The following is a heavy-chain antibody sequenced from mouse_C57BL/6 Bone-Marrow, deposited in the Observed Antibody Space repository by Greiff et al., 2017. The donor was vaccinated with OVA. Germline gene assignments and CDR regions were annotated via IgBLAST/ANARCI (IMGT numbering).Heavy chain of an antibody. J-gene: IGHJ1*03. CDR2: ISGGGGNT. V-gene: IGHV5-9*01. Sequence: EVKVEESGGGLVKPGGSLKLSCAASGFTFSSYTMSWVRQTPEKRLEWVATISGGGGNTYYPDSVKGRFTISRDNAKNTLYLRMSSLRSEETALYYCSKRYFDVWGTGTTVTVSA. D-gene: IGHD2-5*01. CDR1: GFTFSSYT. CDR3: SKRYFDV.